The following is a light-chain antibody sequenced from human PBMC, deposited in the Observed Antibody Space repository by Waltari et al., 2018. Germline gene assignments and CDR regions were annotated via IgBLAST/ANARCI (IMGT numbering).Light chain of an antibody. Sequence: QSVLTQPPSASGTPGQRVTISCSGSSSNLGSHYLYWYQQLPGTAPKLLIYRNNQRPSGVPDRFSGSKSGTSASLAISGLRSEDEADYYCAAWDDSLSAWVFGGGTKLTVL. CDR2: RNN. CDR1: SSNLGSHY. CDR3: AAWDDSLSAWV. V-gene: IGLV1-47*01. J-gene: IGLJ3*02.